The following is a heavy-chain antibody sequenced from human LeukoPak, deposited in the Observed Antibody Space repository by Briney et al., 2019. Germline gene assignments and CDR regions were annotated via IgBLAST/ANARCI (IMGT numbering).Heavy chain of an antibody. CDR2: VSSSSSYI. CDR3: ARDWTTYSGSQYYFDF. J-gene: IGHJ4*02. D-gene: IGHD1-26*01. V-gene: IGHV3-21*01. Sequence: GGSLRLSCAASGFTVSSYSMNWVRQAPGKGLEWVSSVSSSSSYIYYADSVKGRFTISRDNAKNSLYLQMNTLRAEDTAVYYCARDWTTYSGSQYYFDFWGPGTLVTVSS. CDR1: GFTVSSYS.